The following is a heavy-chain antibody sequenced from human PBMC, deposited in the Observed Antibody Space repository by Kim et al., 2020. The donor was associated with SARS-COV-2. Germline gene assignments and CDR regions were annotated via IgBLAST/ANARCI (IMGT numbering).Heavy chain of an antibody. CDR2: IIPIFGTA. CDR3: AVDYGGNTLGY. V-gene: IGHV1-69*13. CDR1: GGTFSSYA. Sequence: SVKVSCKASGGTFSSYAISWVRQAPGQGLEWMGGIIPIFGTANYAQKFHGRFTITADESTSTAYMELSSLSSEDTAVYYCAVDYGGNTLGYWGQGSLVTVSS. D-gene: IGHD4-17*01. J-gene: IGHJ4*02.